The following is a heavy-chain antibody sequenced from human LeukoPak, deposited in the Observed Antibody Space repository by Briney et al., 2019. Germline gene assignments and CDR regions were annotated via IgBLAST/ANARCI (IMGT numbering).Heavy chain of an antibody. J-gene: IGHJ4*02. V-gene: IGHV3-23*01. CDR3: AKARGSSVYEQFDY. CDR1: GFTFSSYA. CDR2: ISGSGGST. D-gene: IGHD5/OR15-5a*01. Sequence: GGSLRLSCAASGFTFSSYAMSWVRQAPGKGLEWVSAISGSGGSTYYADSVKGRFTISRDNSKNTLYLQMNSLRAEDTAVYYCAKARGSSVYEQFDYWGQGTQVTVSP.